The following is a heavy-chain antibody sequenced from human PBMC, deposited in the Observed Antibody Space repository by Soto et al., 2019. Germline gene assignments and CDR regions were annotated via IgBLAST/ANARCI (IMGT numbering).Heavy chain of an antibody. D-gene: IGHD1-26*01. Sequence: ASVKVSCKASGYTFTSYAMHWVRQAPGQRLEWMGWINAGNGNTKYSQKFQGRVTITRDTSISTAYMALTRLRSDDTAVYYCARDLAKGGGSAGFDYWGQGTLVTVSS. V-gene: IGHV1-3*01. CDR2: INAGNGNT. CDR3: ARDLAKGGGSAGFDY. CDR1: GYTFTSYA. J-gene: IGHJ4*02.